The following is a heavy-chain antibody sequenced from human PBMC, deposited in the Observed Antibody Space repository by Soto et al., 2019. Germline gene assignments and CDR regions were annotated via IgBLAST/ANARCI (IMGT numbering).Heavy chain of an antibody. D-gene: IGHD3-10*01. CDR1: GFTFSSYS. Sequence: GGSLRLSCAASGFTFSSYSMNWVRQAPGKGLEWVSSISSSSSYIYYADSVKGRFTISRDNAKNSLYLQMNSLRAEDTAVYYCARGGPLMVRGVITTYYYSYGMDAWGQGTTVTVSS. V-gene: IGHV3-21*01. CDR3: ARGGPLMVRGVITTYYYSYGMDA. J-gene: IGHJ6*02. CDR2: ISSSSSYI.